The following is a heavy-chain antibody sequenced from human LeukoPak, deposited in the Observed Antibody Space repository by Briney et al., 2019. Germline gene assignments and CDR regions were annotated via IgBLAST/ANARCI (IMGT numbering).Heavy chain of an antibody. CDR1: GGSISSGGYY. V-gene: IGHV4-30-2*01. CDR2: IYHSGST. D-gene: IGHD5-12*01. CDR3: ARGYSGYDPTYFDY. Sequence: SETLSLTCTVSGGSISSGGYYWSWIRQPPGKGQGWIGYIYHSGSTYYNPSLKSRVTISVDRSKNQFSLKLSSVTAADTAVYYCARGYSGYDPTYFDYWGQGTLVTVSS. J-gene: IGHJ4*02.